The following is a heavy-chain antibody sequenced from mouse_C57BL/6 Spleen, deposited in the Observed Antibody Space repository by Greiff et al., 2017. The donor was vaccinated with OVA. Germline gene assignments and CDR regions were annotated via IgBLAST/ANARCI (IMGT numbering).Heavy chain of an antibody. CDR2: INPNNGGT. V-gene: IGHV1-26*01. Sequence: EVQLQQSGPELVKPGASVKISCKASGYTFTDYYMNWVKQSHGKSLEWIGDINPNNGGTSYNQKFKGKATLTVDKSSSTAYMELRSLTSEDSAVYYCAIGRDGSSYWGQGTTLTVSS. CDR1: GYTFTDYY. D-gene: IGHD1-1*01. J-gene: IGHJ2*01. CDR3: AIGRDGSSY.